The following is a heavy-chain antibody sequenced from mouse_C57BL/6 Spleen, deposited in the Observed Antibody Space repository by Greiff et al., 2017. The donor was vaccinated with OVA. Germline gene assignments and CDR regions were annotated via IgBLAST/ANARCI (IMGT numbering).Heavy chain of an antibody. Sequence: QVQLQQPGAELVRPGSSVKLSCKASGYTFTSYWMHWVKQRPIQGLEWIGNIDPSDSETPYNQKFKDKATLTVDKSSSTAYMQLSSLTSEDSAVYYCARSTGVTTGGYYFDYWGQGTTLTVSS. J-gene: IGHJ2*01. CDR3: ARSTGVTTGGYYFDY. D-gene: IGHD2-2*01. V-gene: IGHV1-52*01. CDR1: GYTFTSYW. CDR2: IDPSDSET.